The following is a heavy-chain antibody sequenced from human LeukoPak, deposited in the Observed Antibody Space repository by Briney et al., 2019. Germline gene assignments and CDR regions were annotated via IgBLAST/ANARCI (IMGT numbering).Heavy chain of an antibody. CDR3: ARGSMVYYFDY. CDR1: GGSISSSSYY. D-gene: IGHD2-8*01. V-gene: IGHV4-61*05. Sequence: SETLSLTCTVSGGSISSSSYYWGWIRQPPGKGLEWIGYIYYSGSTNYNPSLKSRVTISVDTSKNQFSLKLSSVTAADTAVYYCARGSMVYYFDYWGQGTLVTVSS. CDR2: IYYSGST. J-gene: IGHJ4*02.